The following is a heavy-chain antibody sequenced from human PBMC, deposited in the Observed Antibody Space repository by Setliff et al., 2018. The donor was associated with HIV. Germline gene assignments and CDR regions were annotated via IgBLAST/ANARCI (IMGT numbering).Heavy chain of an antibody. D-gene: IGHD6-19*01. CDR2: IRHSGYT. J-gene: IGHJ6*03. V-gene: IGHV4-59*01. CDR1: GGSIGRYH. Sequence: LSLTGNVSGGSIGRYHWAWIRQSPGKGLEYIGNIRHSGYTNYNPSLKSRLNMSVDTSNYQISLKLTAGTAADTAVYYCAREFSERSPNPDHYYYYMDVRGKGTTVTASS. CDR3: AREFSERSPNPDHYYYYMDV.